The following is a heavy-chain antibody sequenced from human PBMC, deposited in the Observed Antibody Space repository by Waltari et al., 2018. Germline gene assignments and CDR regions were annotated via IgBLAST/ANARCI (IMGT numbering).Heavy chain of an antibody. J-gene: IGHJ4*02. V-gene: IGHV3-7*01. Sequence: EVQLVESGGGLAQPGGSLRLSCAASGLSFSNYWVTWVRQASGKGPEWLANIKQDGSEKYMDSVKGRFTISRDNAKNSLYLQMNNLRVEDTAVYYCTRGGRDSSWYWRDWGQGTLVTVSS. D-gene: IGHD6-13*01. CDR3: TRGGRDSSWYWRD. CDR1: GLSFSNYW. CDR2: IKQDGSEK.